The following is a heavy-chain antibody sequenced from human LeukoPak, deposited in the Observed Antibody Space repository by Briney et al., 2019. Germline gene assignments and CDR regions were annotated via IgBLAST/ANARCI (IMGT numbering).Heavy chain of an antibody. J-gene: IGHJ6*02. Sequence: TGGSLRLSCAASGFTFSNAWMSWVRQAPGKGLEWVAVIWCDGSNKYYGDSVRGRFTISRDNSENTLYLQMNSLRAEDTAVYYCARSGGFGSENYYYHGMDVWGQGTTVTVSS. CDR3: ARSGGFGSENYYYHGMDV. D-gene: IGHD3-10*01. V-gene: IGHV3-33*08. CDR2: IWCDGSNK. CDR1: GFTFSNAW.